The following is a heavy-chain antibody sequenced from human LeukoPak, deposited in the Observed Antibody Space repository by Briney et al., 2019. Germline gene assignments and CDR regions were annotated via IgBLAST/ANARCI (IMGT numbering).Heavy chain of an antibody. J-gene: IGHJ1*01. CDR3: ATGAEYFQH. CDR1: GFTFSTFS. Sequence: PGGSLRLSCAASGFTFSTFSMNWVRQAPGKGLEWVSYIGSSDTYIYYADSVKGRFTISRDNAKNSLYLQMNSLRAEDTAVYYCATGAEYFQHWGQGTLVTVSS. CDR2: IGSSDTYI. V-gene: IGHV3-21*01.